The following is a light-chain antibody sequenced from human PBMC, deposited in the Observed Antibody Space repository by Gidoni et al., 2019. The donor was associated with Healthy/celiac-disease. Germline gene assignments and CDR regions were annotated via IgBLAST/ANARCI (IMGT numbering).Light chain of an antibody. V-gene: IGKV3-15*01. CDR3: QQYNNWYT. Sequence: EIVMTQSPATPSVSTGERATLSCRASQSVSSNLAWYQQKPGQAPRLLIYGASTRATGIPARFSGSGSGTEFTLTISSLQSEDFAVYYCQQYNNWYTFGQGTKLEIK. J-gene: IGKJ2*01. CDR1: QSVSSN. CDR2: GAS.